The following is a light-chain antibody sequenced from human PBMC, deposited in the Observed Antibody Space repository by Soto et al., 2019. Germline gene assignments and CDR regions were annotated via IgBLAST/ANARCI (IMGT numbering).Light chain of an antibody. CDR2: GAS. V-gene: IGKV3-20*01. J-gene: IGKJ3*01. Sequence: DIVLTQSPDPLSLSPGERATLSCRASQSVSSSNFAWYQQKTAQAPRLLIYGASRRDPGIPERFSGSGSGTDFTLTISRLEPEDCAVYYCQQYGRSLFSFGPGTKVDIK. CDR3: QQYGRSLFS. CDR1: QSVSSSN.